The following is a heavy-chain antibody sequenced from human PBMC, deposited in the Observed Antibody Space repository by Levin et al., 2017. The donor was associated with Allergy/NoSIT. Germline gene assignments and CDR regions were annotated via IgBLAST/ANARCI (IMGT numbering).Heavy chain of an antibody. J-gene: IGHJ2*01. CDR2: ISYDGSNK. D-gene: IGHD4-23*01. Sequence: GGSLRLSCAASGFTFSSYSLHWVRHAPGKGLEWVAAISYDGSNKYYADSVKARFTISRDNSKNMMYLQMNSLRPEDTAMYYCARDPRIYGGTSLIWYFDLWGRGTLVTVSS. CDR3: ARDPRIYGGTSLIWYFDL. CDR1: GFTFSSYS. V-gene: IGHV3-30*03.